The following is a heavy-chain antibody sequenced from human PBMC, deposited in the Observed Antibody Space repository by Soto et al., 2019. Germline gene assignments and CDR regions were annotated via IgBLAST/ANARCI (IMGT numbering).Heavy chain of an antibody. D-gene: IGHD2-15*01. CDR3: ARRRPLGYCSGGSCRNWFDP. CDR2: IYPGDSDT. Sequence: ESLKISCKGSGYSFTSYWIGWVRQMPGKGLEWMGIIYPGDSDTRYSPSFQGQVTISADKFISTAYLQWSSLKASDTAMYYCARRRPLGYCSGGSCRNWFDPWGQGTLVTVSS. CDR1: GYSFTSYW. J-gene: IGHJ5*02. V-gene: IGHV5-51*01.